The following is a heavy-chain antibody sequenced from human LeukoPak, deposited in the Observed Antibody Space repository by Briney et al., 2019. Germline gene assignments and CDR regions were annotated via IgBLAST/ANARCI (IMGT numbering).Heavy chain of an antibody. D-gene: IGHD2-15*01. CDR2: INPNSGGT. Sequence: GASVKVSCKASGYTFTGYYMHWVRPAPGQGLAWMGWINPNSGGTNYAQKFQGRVTMTRDTSISTAYMELSRLRSDDTAVYYCARDRAVVVVAAILSYWGQGTLVTVSS. V-gene: IGHV1-2*02. J-gene: IGHJ4*02. CDR1: GYTFTGYY. CDR3: ARDRAVVVVAAILSY.